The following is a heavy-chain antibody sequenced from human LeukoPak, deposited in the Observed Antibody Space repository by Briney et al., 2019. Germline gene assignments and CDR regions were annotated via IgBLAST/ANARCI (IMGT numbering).Heavy chain of an antibody. J-gene: IGHJ5*02. D-gene: IGHD1-14*01. CDR2: ISGNTSYI. Sequence: GGSLRLSCVASGFSLFSYSINWVRQAPGKGLEWVSSISGNTSYIYYADSVKGRFTISRDNAENSLYLQMNSLRAEDTAVYYCAREEMGGTTRSGALTWGQGTLVTVSS. CDR3: AREEMGGTTRSGALT. V-gene: IGHV3-21*01. CDR1: GFSLFSYS.